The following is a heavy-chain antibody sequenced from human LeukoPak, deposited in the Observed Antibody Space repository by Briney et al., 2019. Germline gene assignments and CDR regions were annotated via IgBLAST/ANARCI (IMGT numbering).Heavy chain of an antibody. CDR1: GFTFTSSA. J-gene: IGHJ4*02. Sequence: GASVKVSCKASGFTFTSSAMQWVRQARGQRLEWMGWIVVCSGNTNYAQKFQERVTITRDMSTSTAYMELSSLRSEDTAVYYCAEYCSSTSCQFDYWGQGTLVTVSS. CDR3: AEYCSSTSCQFDY. D-gene: IGHD2-2*01. V-gene: IGHV1-58*02. CDR2: IVVCSGNT.